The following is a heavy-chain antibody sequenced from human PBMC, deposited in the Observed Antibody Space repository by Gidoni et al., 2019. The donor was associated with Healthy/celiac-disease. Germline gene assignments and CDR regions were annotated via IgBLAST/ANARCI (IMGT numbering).Heavy chain of an antibody. CDR3: ARDLYSSSWYDY. D-gene: IGHD6-13*01. CDR1: GFTFSSYS. J-gene: IGHJ4*02. Sequence: EVQLVESGGGLVKPGGSLRLSCAASGFTFSSYSMNWVRQAPGKGLEWVLSISSSSSYIYYADSVKGRFTISRDNAKNSLYLQMNSLRAEDTAVYYCARDLYSSSWYDYWGQGTLVTVSS. V-gene: IGHV3-21*01. CDR2: ISSSSSYI.